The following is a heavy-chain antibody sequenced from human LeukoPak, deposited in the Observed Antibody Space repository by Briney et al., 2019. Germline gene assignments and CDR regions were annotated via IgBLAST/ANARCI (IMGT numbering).Heavy chain of an antibody. J-gene: IGHJ5*02. Sequence: GWSLRLSCAASGFTFSSYAMSLVRQAPGKGLEWVSAISGSGGSTYYADSVKGRFTISRDNSKNTLYLQINSLRAEDTAVYYCAKSGYSSGWSWFDPWGQGTLVTVSS. CDR3: AKSGYSSGWSWFDP. CDR1: GFTFSSYA. V-gene: IGHV3-23*01. CDR2: ISGSGGST. D-gene: IGHD6-19*01.